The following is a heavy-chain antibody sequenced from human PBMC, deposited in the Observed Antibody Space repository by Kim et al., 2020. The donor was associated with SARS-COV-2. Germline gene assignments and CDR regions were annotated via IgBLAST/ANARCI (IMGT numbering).Heavy chain of an antibody. CDR2: ISSSSSYI. Sequence: GGSLRLSCAASGFTFSSYSMNWVRQAPGKGLEWVSSISSSSSYIYYADSVKGRFTISRDNAKNSLYLQMNSLRAEDTAVYYCARLLRLGELSLLDYWGQGTLVTVSS. J-gene: IGHJ4*02. D-gene: IGHD3-16*02. V-gene: IGHV3-21*01. CDR1: GFTFSSYS. CDR3: ARLLRLGELSLLDY.